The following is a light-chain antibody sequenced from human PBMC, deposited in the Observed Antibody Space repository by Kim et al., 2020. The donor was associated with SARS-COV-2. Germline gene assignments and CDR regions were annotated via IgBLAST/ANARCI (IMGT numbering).Light chain of an antibody. Sequence: QAGLTQPPSVSKDLRQTATLTCTGNSNNVGNQGAAWLQQHQGHPPKLLSYRNNNRPSGISERLSASRSGNTASLTITGLQPEDEADYYCSAWDSSLSDVVFGGGTQLTVL. V-gene: IGLV10-54*01. CDR3: SAWDSSLSDVV. CDR2: RNN. CDR1: SNNVGNQG. J-gene: IGLJ3*02.